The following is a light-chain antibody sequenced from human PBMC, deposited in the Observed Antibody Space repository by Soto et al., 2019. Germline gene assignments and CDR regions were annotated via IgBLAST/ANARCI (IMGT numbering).Light chain of an antibody. J-gene: IGLJ2*01. CDR1: RPNIGNNY. CDR3: GTWDSSLSAGV. CDR2: DNN. Sequence: QSVLTQPPSVSAAPGQRVTISCAGSRPNIGNNYVSWYQQLPGTAPKLLIYDNNKRPSGIPDRFSGSKSGTSATLGISGLQTGDEADYYCGTWDSSLSAGVFGGGTKVTVL. V-gene: IGLV1-51*01.